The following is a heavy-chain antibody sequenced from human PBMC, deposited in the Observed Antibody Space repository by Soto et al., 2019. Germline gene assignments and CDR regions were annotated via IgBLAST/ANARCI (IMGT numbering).Heavy chain of an antibody. CDR2: MCHSGST. Sequence: ASETLSLTCTVSGGSISSTSHYWDWIRQPPGKGLEWIGTMCHSGSTYYNPSLKSRVTISVDTSKNQFSLRLSSVTAADTAVYYCARLVAKYGSSSGWLDHWGQGTLVTVSS. V-gene: IGHV4-39*01. D-gene: IGHD6-6*01. J-gene: IGHJ5*02. CDR1: GGSISSTSHY. CDR3: ARLVAKYGSSSGWLDH.